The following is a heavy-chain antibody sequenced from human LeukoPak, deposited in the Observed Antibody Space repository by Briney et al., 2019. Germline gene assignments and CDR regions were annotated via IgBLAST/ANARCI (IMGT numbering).Heavy chain of an antibody. CDR2: FDPEDGET. D-gene: IGHD4-17*01. CDR3: AKASDYGDLNYYYYYGMDV. V-gene: IGHV1-24*01. J-gene: IGHJ6*04. CDR1: GYTLTELS. Sequence: ASVKVSCKVSGYTLTELSMHWVRQAPGKGLEWMGGFDPEDGETIYAQKFQGRVTMTEDTSTDTAYMELSSLRSEDTAVYYCAKASDYGDLNYYYYYGMDVWGKGTTVTVSS.